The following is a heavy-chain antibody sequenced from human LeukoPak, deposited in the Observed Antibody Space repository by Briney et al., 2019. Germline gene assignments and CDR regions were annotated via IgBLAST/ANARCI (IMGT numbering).Heavy chain of an antibody. CDR2: IYYSGST. D-gene: IGHD7-27*01. J-gene: IGHJ4*02. CDR3: ARHTGGWGSFDY. Sequence: SETLSLTCTVSGGSISSYYWSWIRQPPGKGLEWIGYIYYSGSTNYNPSPKSRVTISVDTSKNQFSLKLSSVTAADTAVYYCARHTGGWGSFDYWGQGTLVTVSS. V-gene: IGHV4-59*08. CDR1: GGSISSYY.